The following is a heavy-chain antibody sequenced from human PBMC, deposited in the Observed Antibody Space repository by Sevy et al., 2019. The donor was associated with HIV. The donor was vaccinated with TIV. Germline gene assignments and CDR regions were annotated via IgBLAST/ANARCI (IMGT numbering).Heavy chain of an antibody. CDR2: ISSSGTTI. CDR1: AFTFSDYY. D-gene: IGHD3-22*01. V-gene: IGHV3-11*01. J-gene: IGHJ6*02. Sequence: GGSLRLSCAASAFTFSDYYMNWIRQAPGQGLEWVSYISSSGTTIYYADSVKGRFTISRDNAKNSLYLQMNSLRAEDTAVYYCARGGNYYDRSGYYYRDYGMDVWGQGTTVTVSS. CDR3: ARGGNYYDRSGYYYRDYGMDV.